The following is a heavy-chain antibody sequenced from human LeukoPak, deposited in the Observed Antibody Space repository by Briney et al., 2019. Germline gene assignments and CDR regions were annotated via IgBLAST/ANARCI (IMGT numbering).Heavy chain of an antibody. Sequence: PSETLSLTCTVSGGSISSYHWSWIRQPPGKGLEWIGYIYYSGSTNYNPSLKSRVTISVDTSKNQFSLKLSSVTAADTAVYYCAREGGDYYGSGSYLFDPWGQGTLVTVSS. CDR1: GGSISSYH. J-gene: IGHJ5*02. V-gene: IGHV4-59*01. CDR3: AREGGDYYGSGSYLFDP. CDR2: IYYSGST. D-gene: IGHD3-10*01.